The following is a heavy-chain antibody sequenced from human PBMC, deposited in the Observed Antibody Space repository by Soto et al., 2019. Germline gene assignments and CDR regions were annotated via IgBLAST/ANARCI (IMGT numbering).Heavy chain of an antibody. CDR3: ARGRLRYFEWLFPGHYYYGMDV. J-gene: IGHJ6*04. D-gene: IGHD3-9*01. Sequence: ASVKVSCKASGYTFTGYYMHWVRQAPGQGLEWMGWINPNSGGTNYAQKFQGWVTMTRDTSISTAYMELSRLRSDDTAVYYCARGRLRYFEWLFPGHYYYGMDVWGKGTTVSVSS. V-gene: IGHV1-2*04. CDR2: INPNSGGT. CDR1: GYTFTGYY.